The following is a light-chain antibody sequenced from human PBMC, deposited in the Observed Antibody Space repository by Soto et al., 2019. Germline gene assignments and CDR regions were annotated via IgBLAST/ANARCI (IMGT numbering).Light chain of an antibody. CDR1: SSNIGAGYD. CDR2: GNS. Sequence: QPVLTQPPSVSGAPGQRVTISCTGSSSNIGAGYDVHWYQQLPGTAPKLLIYGNSNRPSGVPDRFSGSKSGTSASLAISGLQAEDEADYYCQSYDSSLSGSWVFGGGPQLTVL. J-gene: IGLJ3*02. V-gene: IGLV1-40*01. CDR3: QSYDSSLSGSWV.